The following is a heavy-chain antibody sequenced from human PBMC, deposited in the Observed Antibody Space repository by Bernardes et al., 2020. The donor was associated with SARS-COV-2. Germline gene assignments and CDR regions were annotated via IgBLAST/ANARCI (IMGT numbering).Heavy chain of an antibody. D-gene: IGHD2-21*02. CDR3: AGSSCGIDCYIGGLRSWDYGMDV. CDR2: ICFSGSS. V-gene: IGHV4-39*01. J-gene: IGHJ6*04. Sequence: SETLSLTCTVSGASISSTNYYWGWIRQPPGKWLEWIGSICFSGSSYYNPSLQSRVSGSVDTSKNQFSLRLSFVTAADTAVYYCAGSSCGIDCYIGGLRSWDYGMDVWGKGTTVTVSS. CDR1: GASISSTNYY.